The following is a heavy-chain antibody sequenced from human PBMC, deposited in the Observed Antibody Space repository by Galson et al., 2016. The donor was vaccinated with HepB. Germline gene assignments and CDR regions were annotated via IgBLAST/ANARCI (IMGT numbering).Heavy chain of an antibody. V-gene: IGHV3-21*06. Sequence: SLRLSCATSGFAFTSYAFNWFRQAPGKGLEWVSSISPTAWSKYYAGAVKGRSTISRDRGTSSVFLQMNSLRVEDTATCYCTGEPGRRSSLGVAASWGQGTLVTVSA. J-gene: IGHJ5*02. CDR2: ISPTAWSK. CDR1: GFAFTSYA. D-gene: IGHD3-10*01. CDR3: TGEPGRRSSLGVAAS.